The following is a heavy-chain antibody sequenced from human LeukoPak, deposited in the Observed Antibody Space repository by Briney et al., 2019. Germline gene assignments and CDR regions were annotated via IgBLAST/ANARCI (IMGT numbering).Heavy chain of an antibody. CDR3: ATNIVGATDY. V-gene: IGHV4-39*01. J-gene: IGHJ4*02. D-gene: IGHD1-26*01. Sequence: SETLSLTCTVSGVTISSSNYYWGWIRQPPGKGLEWIGSIYYSGSTYYNPSLKSRATISVDTSKNQFPLKLSSVTGADTAVYYCATNIVGATDYWGQGTLVTVSS. CDR2: IYYSGST. CDR1: GVTISSSNYY.